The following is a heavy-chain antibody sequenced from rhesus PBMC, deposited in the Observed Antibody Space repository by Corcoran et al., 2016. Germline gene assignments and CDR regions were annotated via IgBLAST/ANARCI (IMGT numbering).Heavy chain of an antibody. Sequence: QVQLQESGPGLVKPSETLSFTCAVSGYSISSGYYWGWIRQHPGKGLEYIGYISGSSGNTYYNPSLKSRVTISKDTSKNQFSLKLSSVTAADTAVYYCARYYYSGNYYYRDWGQGVLVTVSS. V-gene: IGHV4-99*01. D-gene: IGHD3-16*01. J-gene: IGHJ4*01. CDR3: ARYYYSGNYYYRD. CDR1: GYSISSGYY. CDR2: ISGSSGNT.